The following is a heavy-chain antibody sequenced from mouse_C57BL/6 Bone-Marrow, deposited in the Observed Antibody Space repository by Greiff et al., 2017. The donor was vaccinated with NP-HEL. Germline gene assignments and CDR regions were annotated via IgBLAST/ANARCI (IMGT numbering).Heavy chain of an antibody. V-gene: IGHV5-6*01. J-gene: IGHJ3*01. D-gene: IGHD2-4*01. CDR2: ISSGGSYT. CDR1: GFTFSSYG. CDR3: ASPYDYDVAWFAY. Sequence: EVKLMESGGDLVKPGRSLKLSCAASGFTFSSYGMSWVRQTPDKRLEWVATISSGGSYTYYPDSVKGRFTISRDNAKNTLYLQMSSLKSEDTAMYYCASPYDYDVAWFAYWGQGTLVTVSA.